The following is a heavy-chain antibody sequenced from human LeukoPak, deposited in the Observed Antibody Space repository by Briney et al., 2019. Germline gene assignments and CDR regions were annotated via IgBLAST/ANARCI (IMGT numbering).Heavy chain of an antibody. CDR3: ARGAHNNVYPNWFDP. J-gene: IGHJ5*02. CDR2: MNPNSGNT. D-gene: IGHD1/OR15-1a*01. V-gene: IGHV1-8*01. Sequence: ASVKVSCKASGYTFTSYDINWVRQATGQGLEWMGWMNPNSGNTGYAQKFQGRVTMTRNTPISTAYMELSSLRSEDTAVYYCARGAHNNVYPNWFDPWGQGTLVTVSS. CDR1: GYTFTSYD.